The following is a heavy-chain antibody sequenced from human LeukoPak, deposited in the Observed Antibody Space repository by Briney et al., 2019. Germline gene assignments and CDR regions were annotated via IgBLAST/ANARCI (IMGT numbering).Heavy chain of an antibody. CDR3: ARVGVGNSFDFDY. V-gene: IGHV1-8*03. CDR1: GYTFTSYD. D-gene: IGHD6-6*01. CDR2: MNPNSGNT. Sequence: ASVKVSCKASGYTFTSYDINWVRQATGQGLEWMGWMNPNSGNTGYAQKFQGRVTITRNTSISTAYMELSSLRAEDTAVYNCARVGVGNSFDFDYWGQGTLVTVSS. J-gene: IGHJ4*02.